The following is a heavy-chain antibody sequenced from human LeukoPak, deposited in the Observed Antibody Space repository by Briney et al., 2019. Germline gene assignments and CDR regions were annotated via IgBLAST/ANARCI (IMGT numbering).Heavy chain of an antibody. CDR1: GFTFSSYS. J-gene: IGHJ4*02. CDR3: ARDLRREYYYDRPGGFDY. D-gene: IGHD3-22*01. V-gene: IGHV3-21*01. CDR2: ISSSSSYI. Sequence: PGGSLRLSCAASGFTFSSYSMNWVRQAPGKGLEWVSSISSSSSYIYYADSVKGRFTISRDNAKNSLYLQINSLRAEDTAVYYCARDLRREYYYDRPGGFDYWGQGTLVTVSS.